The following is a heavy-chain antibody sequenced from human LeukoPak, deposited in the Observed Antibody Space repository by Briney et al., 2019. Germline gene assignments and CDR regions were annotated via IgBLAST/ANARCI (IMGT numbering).Heavy chain of an antibody. CDR1: GFTFSRYW. Sequence: PGGSLRLSCAASGFTFSRYWMHWIRQAPGKGVVWVSAIFSDGTITRYADSVKGRFTISRDNARNTLYLQMDSLRAEDTAVYYCVTLTGPLENAFDIWGQGTMVTVSS. J-gene: IGHJ3*02. CDR3: VTLTGPLENAFDI. D-gene: IGHD3-9*01. V-gene: IGHV3-74*01. CDR2: IFSDGTIT.